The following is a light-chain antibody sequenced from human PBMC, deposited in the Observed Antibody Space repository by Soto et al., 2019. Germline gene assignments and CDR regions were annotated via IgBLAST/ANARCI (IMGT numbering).Light chain of an antibody. CDR1: QSVSSSN. Sequence: EIVLTQSPGTLSLSPGERGTLSCRASQSVSSSNLAWYLQKPGQAPRLLIYGASSRATGIPARFNGSGSGTDFTLTISRLEPEDFAVYYCQQFSSYPLTFGGGTEVDIK. CDR3: QQFSSYPLT. CDR2: GAS. J-gene: IGKJ4*01. V-gene: IGKV3-20*01.